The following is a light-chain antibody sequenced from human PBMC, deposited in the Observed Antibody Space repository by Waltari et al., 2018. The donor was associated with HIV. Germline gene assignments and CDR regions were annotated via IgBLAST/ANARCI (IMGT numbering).Light chain of an antibody. V-gene: IGKV1-39*01. CDR1: QNINNY. Sequence: DIQMTKSPSAVSASVGDRVTITCRTNQNINNYIIGYQHQPGQAPKPPIYSASSLQSGVPSRFGASWSVTDFTLTISSLQPEDFPPYCCQPSCTFGQGTKLEIK. CDR2: SAS. CDR3: QPSCT. J-gene: IGKJ1*01.